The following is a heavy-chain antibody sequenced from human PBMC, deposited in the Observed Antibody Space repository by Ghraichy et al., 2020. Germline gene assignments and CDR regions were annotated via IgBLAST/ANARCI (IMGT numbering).Heavy chain of an antibody. CDR2: IYYAGSV. CDR1: DGSIDNYY. CDR3: ARDMETTFDY. Sequence: SQTLSLTCTVSDGSIDNYYWTCIRQPPGKGLEWIGHIYYAGSVNYHPSLRSRVTISVDTSKNQFSLKLSSVTTADTAVYYCARDMETTFDYWGQGILVTVSS. D-gene: IGHD4-11*01. J-gene: IGHJ4*02. V-gene: IGHV4-59*01.